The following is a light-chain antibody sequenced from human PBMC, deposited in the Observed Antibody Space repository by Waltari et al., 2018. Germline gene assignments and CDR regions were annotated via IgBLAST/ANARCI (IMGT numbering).Light chain of an antibody. V-gene: IGLV2-8*01. J-gene: IGLJ2*01. Sequence: QSALTQPPSASGSPGQSVTISCTGTSSDFAKDKYVSWYQQHPGKAPKLMIYDVNKRPSGVPVRFSGSKSGNTASLTVSGLQAEDEADYFCCSYSGDNTFLFGGGTKLTVL. CDR2: DVN. CDR3: CSYSGDNTFL. CDR1: SSDFAKDKY.